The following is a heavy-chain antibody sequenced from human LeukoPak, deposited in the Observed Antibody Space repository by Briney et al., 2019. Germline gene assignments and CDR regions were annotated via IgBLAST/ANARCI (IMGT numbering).Heavy chain of an antibody. CDR2: INNDDGKK. CDR3: ERDPSEYEYNRGWYRDF. D-gene: IGHD6-19*01. Sequence: PGGSLRLSCAASGFTFSDYGMAWFRQAPGKGLEWVATINNDDGKKHYADFVKGRFTISRDNSKSTLALQMRSLSVHDTAVYYCERDPSEYEYNRGWYRDFWGQGSQVIVSS. CDR1: GFTFSDYG. J-gene: IGHJ4*02. V-gene: IGHV3-23*01.